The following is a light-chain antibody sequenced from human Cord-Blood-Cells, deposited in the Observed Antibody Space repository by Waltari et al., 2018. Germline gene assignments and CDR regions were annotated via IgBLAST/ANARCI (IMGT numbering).Light chain of an antibody. CDR2: WAS. V-gene: IGKV4-1*01. J-gene: IGKJ4*01. CDR1: QSVLYSTNNKNY. CDR3: QQYYSTPLT. Sequence: IVMTQSPDSLAVSLGERATINCKSSQSVLYSTNNKNYLAWYQQKPGQPPKLLIYWASTRESGVPDRFSGSGSGTDFTLTISSLHAEDVAVYYCQQYYSTPLTFGGGTKVEI.